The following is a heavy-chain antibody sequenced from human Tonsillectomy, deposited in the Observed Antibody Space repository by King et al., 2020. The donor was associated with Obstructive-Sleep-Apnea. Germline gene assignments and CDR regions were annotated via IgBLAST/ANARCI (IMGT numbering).Heavy chain of an antibody. V-gene: IGHV3-30*04. CDR1: GFTFSSYA. J-gene: IGHJ3*02. Sequence: VQLVESGGGVVQPGRSLRLSCAASGFTFSSYAMHWVRQAPGKGLEWVAVISYDGSNKYYADSVKGRFTISRDNSKNTLYLQMNSLRAEDTAVYYCARESLAYCGGDCYGDAFDIWGQGTMVTVSS. D-gene: IGHD2-21*02. CDR2: ISYDGSNK. CDR3: ARESLAYCGGDCYGDAFDI.